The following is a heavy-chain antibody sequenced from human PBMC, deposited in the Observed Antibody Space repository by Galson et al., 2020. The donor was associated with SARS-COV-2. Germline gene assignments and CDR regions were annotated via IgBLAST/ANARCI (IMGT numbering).Heavy chain of an antibody. CDR1: GYSVSTTNY. D-gene: IGHD3-3*01. CDR3: ARGEFFEFNYYGMDV. V-gene: IGHV4-38-2*02. Sequence: SQTLSLTCTVSGYSVSTTNYWGWVRQPPGRGLEWIGSVYPSGTTYYNPSLKSRVTISVDTSKNQFSLRLDSVTAADTALYYCARGEFFEFNYYGMDVWGQGTTVTVSS. J-gene: IGHJ6*02. CDR2: VYPSGTT.